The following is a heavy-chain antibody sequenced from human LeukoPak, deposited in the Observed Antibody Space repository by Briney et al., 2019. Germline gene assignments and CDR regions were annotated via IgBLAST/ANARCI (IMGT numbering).Heavy chain of an antibody. V-gene: IGHV3-9*01. Sequence: GGSLRLSCAASGFTFDDYAMHWVRQAPGQGLEWVSSIYWNSGIITYADSVRGRFTISRDNADNSLFLQMDSLRPEDTALYYCTKEETKYTFGNAFDYWGQGTLVTVSS. CDR3: TKEETKYTFGNAFDY. J-gene: IGHJ4*02. CDR2: IYWNSGII. CDR1: GFTFDDYA. D-gene: IGHD4-23*01.